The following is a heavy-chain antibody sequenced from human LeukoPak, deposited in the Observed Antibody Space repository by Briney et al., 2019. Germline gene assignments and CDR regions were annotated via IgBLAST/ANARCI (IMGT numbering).Heavy chain of an antibody. J-gene: IGHJ4*02. V-gene: IGHV3-64D*09. Sequence: PGGSLRLSCSASGFTFSSYAMHWVRQAPGKGLEYVSAICSNGGSTYYADSVKRRFTISRDNSKNTLYLQMSSLRAEDTAAYYCVKGKGGWYEGNYFDYWGQGTLVTVSS. CDR1: GFTFSSYA. CDR3: VKGKGGWYEGNYFDY. D-gene: IGHD6-19*01. CDR2: ICSNGGST.